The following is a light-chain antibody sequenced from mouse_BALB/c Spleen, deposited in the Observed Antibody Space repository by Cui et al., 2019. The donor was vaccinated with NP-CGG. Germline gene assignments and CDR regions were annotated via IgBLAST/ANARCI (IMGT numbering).Light chain of an antibody. V-gene: IGLV1*01. CDR1: TGAVTTSNY. CDR3: ALWYSKYWV. J-gene: IGLJ1*01. CDR2: GTN. Sequence: QAVVTQESALTTSPGETVTLTCRSSTGAVTTSNYANWVQEKPDHLFTGLIGGTNNRAPGVPARFSGSLIGDKAALTITGAQTEDEAIYFCALWYSKYWVFGGGTKLTVL.